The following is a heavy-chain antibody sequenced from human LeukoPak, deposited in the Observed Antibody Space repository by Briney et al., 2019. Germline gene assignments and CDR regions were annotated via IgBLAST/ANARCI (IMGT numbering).Heavy chain of an antibody. D-gene: IGHD2-2*02. CDR3: AKENCSSTSWYNNWFDP. CDR2: ISGSGGST. J-gene: IGHJ5*02. CDR1: GFTFSSYA. Sequence: PGGSLRLSCAASGFTFSSYAMSWVRQAPGKGLEWVSAISGSGGSTYYADSVKGRFTISRDNSKNTLYLQMNSLRAEDTAVYYCAKENCSSTSWYNNWFDPWGQGTLVTVSS. V-gene: IGHV3-23*01.